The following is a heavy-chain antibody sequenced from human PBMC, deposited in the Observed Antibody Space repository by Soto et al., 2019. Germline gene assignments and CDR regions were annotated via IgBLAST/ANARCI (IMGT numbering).Heavy chain of an antibody. CDR3: AAGLDHNKVGY. Sequence: QVRLQESGPGLVEPSETLSLTCTVSGGSISPSYRNWVRRPPGKRLEWIGCIYYTGNTYYNPSLKRRVTISRDTSKNQFSLEVTSVTAADTAMYYCAAGLDHNKVGYWGQGTLVTVSS. CDR2: IYYTGNT. J-gene: IGHJ4*02. D-gene: IGHD3-16*01. V-gene: IGHV4-59*01. CDR1: GGSISPSY.